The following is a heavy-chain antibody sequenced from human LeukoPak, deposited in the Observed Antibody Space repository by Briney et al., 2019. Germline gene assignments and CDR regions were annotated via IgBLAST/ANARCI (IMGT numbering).Heavy chain of an antibody. D-gene: IGHD4-23*01. J-gene: IGHJ3*02. V-gene: IGHV3-64*01. CDR1: GFTFSSYA. Sequence: SGGSLRLSCAASGFTFSSYAMHWVRQAPGKGLEYVSAISSNGGSTYYANSVKGRFTISRDNSKNTLYLQMGSLRAEDMAVYYCARDYGGNSGGDAFDIWGQGTMVTVSS. CDR3: ARDYGGNSGGDAFDI. CDR2: ISSNGGST.